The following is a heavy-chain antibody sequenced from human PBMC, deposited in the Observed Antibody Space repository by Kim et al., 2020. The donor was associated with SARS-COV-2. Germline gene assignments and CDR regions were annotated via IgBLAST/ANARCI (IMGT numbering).Heavy chain of an antibody. CDR2: ISGNGGST. V-gene: IGHV3-23*01. CDR3: AKDASSTYRPRDFDH. CDR1: GFSFNTYA. D-gene: IGHD6-6*01. J-gene: IGHJ4*02. Sequence: GGSLRLSCAASGFSFNTYAMSWVRQAPGKGMEWVSAISGNGGSTYYADSVKGRFTISRDNSRNTLHLQMNSLKAEDTAVYYCAKDASSTYRPRDFDHWGQGTLVTVSS.